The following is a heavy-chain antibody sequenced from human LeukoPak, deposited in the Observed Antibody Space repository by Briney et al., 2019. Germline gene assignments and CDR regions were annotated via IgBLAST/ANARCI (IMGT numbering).Heavy chain of an antibody. J-gene: IGHJ4*02. V-gene: IGHV3-7*01. D-gene: IGHD7-27*01. CDR3: GRTGDLSDY. CDR1: GFTFSNHW. CDR2: IKQDGSEK. Sequence: GGSLRLSCAASATSGFTFSNHWMSWVRQAPGKGLEWVANIKQDGSEKYYVDSVKGRFGISRDNAENSLYLQMNSLRAEDTAVYYCGRTGDLSDYWGQGTLVTVSS.